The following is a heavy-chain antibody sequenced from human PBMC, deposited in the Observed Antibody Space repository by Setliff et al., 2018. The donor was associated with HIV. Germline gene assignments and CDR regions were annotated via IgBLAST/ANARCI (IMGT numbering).Heavy chain of an antibody. J-gene: IGHJ4*02. V-gene: IGHV4-34*01. Sequence: SETLSLTCAVYGGSFSGYYWSWIRQPPGKGLEWIGEINHRGSTNYNPSLKSRVTMSVETSKNQFSLKLNSVTAADTAVYYCAREAARVVDFWGQGTLVTVSS. CDR2: INHRGST. D-gene: IGHD6-25*01. CDR1: GGSFSGYY. CDR3: AREAARVVDF.